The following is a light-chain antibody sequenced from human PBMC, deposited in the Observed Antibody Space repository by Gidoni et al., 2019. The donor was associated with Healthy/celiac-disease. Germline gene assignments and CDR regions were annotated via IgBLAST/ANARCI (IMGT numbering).Light chain of an antibody. CDR3: QQYGSSLLT. J-gene: IGKJ4*01. CDR2: GAS. CDR1: QSVSSSY. Sequence: VLTQSPGTLSLSPVERATLSCRASQSVSSSYLAWYQQKPGQAPRLLIEGASSRAPGIPDRFSGSGYGTDFTLTISRLEPEYFAVYYCQQYGSSLLTFGGGTKVEIK. V-gene: IGKV3-20*01.